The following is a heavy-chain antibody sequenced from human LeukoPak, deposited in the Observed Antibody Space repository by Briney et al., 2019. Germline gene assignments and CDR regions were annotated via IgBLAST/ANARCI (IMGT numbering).Heavy chain of an antibody. CDR3: ARQGPYYNDRRSSFDY. CDR1: GGSISSSSFY. D-gene: IGHD3-22*01. Sequence: SETLSLTCTVSGGSISSSSFYWGWIRQSPGKRLEWIGSTYFGGRTYYNPSLKSRVTISVDTSKNQFSLKLSSVTAADTAVYYCARQGPYYNDRRSSFDYWGQGTLVTVSS. V-gene: IGHV4-39*01. J-gene: IGHJ4*02. CDR2: TYFGGRT.